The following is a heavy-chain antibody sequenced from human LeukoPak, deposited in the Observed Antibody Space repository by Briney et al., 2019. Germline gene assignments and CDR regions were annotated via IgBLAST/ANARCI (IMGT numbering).Heavy chain of an antibody. CDR1: GFSFSDYY. D-gene: IGHD3-10*01. CDR2: ISSSGSTI. Sequence: GGSLRLSCAASGFSFSDYYMSWIRQAPGKGLEWVSYISSSGSTIYYADSVKGRFTISRDNAKNSLYLQMNSLRAEDAAVYYCVKFRGIQHYNYHMDVWGKGTTVTVSS. CDR3: VKFRGIQHYNYHMDV. V-gene: IGHV3-11*01. J-gene: IGHJ6*03.